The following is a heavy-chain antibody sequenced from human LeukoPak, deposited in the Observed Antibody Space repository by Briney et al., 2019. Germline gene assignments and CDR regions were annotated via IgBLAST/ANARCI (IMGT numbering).Heavy chain of an antibody. CDR3: ARVLYYYDSSGYYPQFDY. J-gene: IGHJ4*02. CDR2: ISGSGGST. CDR1: GFTFSSYA. V-gene: IGHV3-23*01. Sequence: PGGSLRLSCAASGFTFSSYAMSWVRQAPGKGLEWVSAISGSGGSTYYADSVKGRFTISRDNSKNTLYLQMNSLRAEDTAVYYCARVLYYYDSSGYYPQFDYWGQGTLVTVSS. D-gene: IGHD3-22*01.